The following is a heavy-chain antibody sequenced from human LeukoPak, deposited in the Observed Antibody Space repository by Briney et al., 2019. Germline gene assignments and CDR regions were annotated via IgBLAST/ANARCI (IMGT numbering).Heavy chain of an antibody. J-gene: IGHJ6*03. CDR1: GYTFTGYY. Sequence: ASVKVSCKASGYTFTGYYIHWVRQAPGQGLEWMGWINPNSGGTNYAQKFQGRGTMTRDTSISTAYMELSRLRSDDTAVYYCARSGDYYYYYYMDVWGKGTTVTVSS. D-gene: IGHD1-26*01. CDR3: ARSGDYYYYYYMDV. CDR2: INPNSGGT. V-gene: IGHV1-2*02.